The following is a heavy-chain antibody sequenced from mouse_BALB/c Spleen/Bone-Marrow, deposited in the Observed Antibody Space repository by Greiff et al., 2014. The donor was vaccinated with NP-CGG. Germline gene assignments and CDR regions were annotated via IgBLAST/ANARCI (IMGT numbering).Heavy chain of an antibody. J-gene: IGHJ2*01. V-gene: IGHV14-3*02. CDR2: IDPANGNT. CDR1: GFNIKDTY. CDR3: ARYYHGSSYFDY. Sequence: EVQGVESGAELVKPGASVKLSCTASGFNIKDTYMHWVKQRPEQGLEWIGRIDPANGNTKYDPKFQGKATITADTSSNTAYLQLSSLTSEDTAAYYCARYYHGSSYFDYWGQGTTLTVSS. D-gene: IGHD1-1*01.